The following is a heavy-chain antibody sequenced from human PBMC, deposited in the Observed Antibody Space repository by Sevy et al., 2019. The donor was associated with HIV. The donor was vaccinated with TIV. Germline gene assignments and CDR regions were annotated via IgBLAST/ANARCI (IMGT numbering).Heavy chain of an antibody. D-gene: IGHD1-26*01. CDR2: IDSGGSDT. CDR1: GFTFSNYR. Sequence: GGSLRLSCAAPGFTFSNYRMHWVRQVPGKGLVCVSTIDSGGSDTSYADSVRGRFTISRDNAKSTLNLQMNSLRVEDTAVYYCARDNLWVGFDRWGQGTLVTVSS. V-gene: IGHV3-74*01. J-gene: IGHJ4*02. CDR3: ARDNLWVGFDR.